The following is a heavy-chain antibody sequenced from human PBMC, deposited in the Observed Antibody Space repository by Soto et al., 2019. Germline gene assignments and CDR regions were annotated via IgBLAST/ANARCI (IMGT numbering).Heavy chain of an antibody. CDR1: GHTFTIYW. J-gene: IGHJ5*01. CDR3: ASPNIHRWYDS. CDR2: VYPGDSDT. Sequence: RGESPKISCTGSGHTFTIYWIAWVRQMPGKGLECVAVVYPGDSDTRYSPSFQGHVTVSADKSINTAYLQGSSLKAADSGIYYCASPNIHRWYDSWGQGPLDTVSS. V-gene: IGHV5-51*01.